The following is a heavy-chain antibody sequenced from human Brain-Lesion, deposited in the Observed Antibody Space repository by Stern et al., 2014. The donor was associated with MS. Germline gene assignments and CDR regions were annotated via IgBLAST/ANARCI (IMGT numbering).Heavy chain of an antibody. D-gene: IGHD3-3*01. J-gene: IGHJ6*02. CDR1: GYIFTGYY. V-gene: IGHV1-2*02. CDR2: INPNNGGP. CDR3: ARDQRGITIFGVVTDYYYLGMDV. Sequence: VQLVESGAEVKKPGASVKVSCKTSGYIFTGYYIHWVRQAPGQGLEWMAWINPNNGGPKYAPKFQGRVTMSRDTSISTAYVELSSLTSDDTAVYYCARDQRGITIFGVVTDYYYLGMDVWGQGTTVTVSS.